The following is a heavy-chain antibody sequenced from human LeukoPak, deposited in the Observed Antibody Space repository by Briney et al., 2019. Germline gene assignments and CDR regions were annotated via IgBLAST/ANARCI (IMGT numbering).Heavy chain of an antibody. CDR1: GYSFTTYG. CDR2: INPGDSNT. CDR3: AKLSTEIHQTFDI. D-gene: IGHD4-17*01. Sequence: GESLKISCKASGYSFTTYGIAWARQMPGKGLEWMGIINPGDSNTRYSPSFQGQVTISADKSISTAYLQWTSLKASDTAMYYCAKLSTEIHQTFDIWGQGTLVTVSS. V-gene: IGHV5-51*01. J-gene: IGHJ3*02.